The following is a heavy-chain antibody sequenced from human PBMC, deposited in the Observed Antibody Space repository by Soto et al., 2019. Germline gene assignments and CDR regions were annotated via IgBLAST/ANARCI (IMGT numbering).Heavy chain of an antibody. V-gene: IGHV3-30*18. J-gene: IGHJ6*02. CDR2: ISYDGSNK. D-gene: IGHD2-15*01. CDR3: AKDSGYCSGGSCYSNRSSGYYYGMDV. Sequence: PGGSLRLSCADSRFTFRCYGMHWVRQAPGKGLEWEAVISYDGSNKYYADSVKGRFTISRDNSKNTLYLQMNSLRAEDTAVYYCAKDSGYCSGGSCYSNRSSGYYYGMDVWGQGTTVTVSS. CDR1: RFTFRCYG.